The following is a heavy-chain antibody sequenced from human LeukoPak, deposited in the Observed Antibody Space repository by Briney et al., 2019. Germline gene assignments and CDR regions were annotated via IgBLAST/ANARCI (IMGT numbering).Heavy chain of an antibody. CDR1: GLILSDHY. D-gene: IGHD5-12*01. CDR3: ARVGYSDPNFDY. CDR2: LRNKADRSTA. V-gene: IGHV3-72*01. Sequence: GGSLRLSCAASGLILSDHYMDWVRQAPGKGLEWVGRLRNKADRSTAEYAASVKGRFTISRDDSKNSLYLRMNSLKTEDTAVYYCARVGYSDPNFDYWGQGTLVTVSS. J-gene: IGHJ4*02.